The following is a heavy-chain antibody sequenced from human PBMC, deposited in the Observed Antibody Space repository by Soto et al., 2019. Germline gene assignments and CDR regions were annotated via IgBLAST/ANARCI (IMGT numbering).Heavy chain of an antibody. CDR1: GFTFSYYW. V-gene: IGHV3-74*01. D-gene: IGHD1-26*01. CDR3: ARGDRGAFDL. Sequence: EVQLVESGGGLVRPGGSLRLSCAASGFTFSYYWMHWVRQAPGKGLVWVSRIHSDGSSTTYADFVKGRFIISRDNARNTVDLQMNSVRVEDTAVYYCARGDRGAFDLWSQGTVVTVSS. J-gene: IGHJ3*01. CDR2: IHSDGSST.